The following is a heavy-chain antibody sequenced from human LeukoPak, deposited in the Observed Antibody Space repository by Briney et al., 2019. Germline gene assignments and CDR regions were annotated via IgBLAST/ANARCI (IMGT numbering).Heavy chain of an antibody. Sequence: ASVKVSCKASGGTFSSYAISWVRQAPGQGLEWMGIINPSGGSTSYAQKFQGRVTMTRDMSTSTVYMELSSLRSEDTAVYYCATTGYSSTTLTYWGQGTLVTVSS. CDR3: ATTGYSSTTLTY. V-gene: IGHV1-46*01. CDR2: INPSGGST. CDR1: GGTFSSYA. D-gene: IGHD6-13*01. J-gene: IGHJ4*02.